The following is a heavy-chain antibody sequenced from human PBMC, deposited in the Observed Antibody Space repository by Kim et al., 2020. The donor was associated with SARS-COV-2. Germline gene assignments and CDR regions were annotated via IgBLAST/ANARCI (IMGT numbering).Heavy chain of an antibody. CDR2: T. V-gene: IGHV4-59*09. D-gene: IGHD6-13*01. CDR3: ARGGASSKPFDY. Sequence: TTYRPSRKSRVTISLDTSSNQFSLKLGSVTAADTAVYYWARGGASSKPFDYWGQGTLVTVSS. J-gene: IGHJ4*02.